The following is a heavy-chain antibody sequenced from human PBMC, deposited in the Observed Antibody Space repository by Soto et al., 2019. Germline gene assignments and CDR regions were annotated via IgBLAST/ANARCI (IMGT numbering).Heavy chain of an antibody. CDR3: ATTPFNMASAGSYYFDS. D-gene: IGHD6-13*01. V-gene: IGHV1-69*01. CDR1: GGTFSNYG. CDR2: IIHLFGTL. Sequence: QVKLVQSGTEVKRPVSSVKVSCKASGGTFSNYGLNWVRQAPGHGLQWMGGIIHLFGTLHNAREFQDRVTITADQSTGTASLDLRSLTYDDTAVYFCATTPFNMASAGSYYFDSWGQGILVTVSS. J-gene: IGHJ4*02.